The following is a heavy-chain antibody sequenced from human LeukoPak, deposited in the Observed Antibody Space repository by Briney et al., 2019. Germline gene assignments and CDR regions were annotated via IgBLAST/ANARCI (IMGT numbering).Heavy chain of an antibody. CDR3: AKGSNYYDSSGYDY. CDR1: GCTFDNYA. V-gene: IGHV3-9*01. Sequence: PGGSVRLSCAASGCTFDNYAMPWVRQAPGKGLEWVSGISWNSGSIGYADSVKGRFTISRDNAKNSLYLQMNSLRAEDTALYYCAKGSNYYDSSGYDYWGQGTLVTVSS. CDR2: ISWNSGSI. J-gene: IGHJ4*02. D-gene: IGHD3-22*01.